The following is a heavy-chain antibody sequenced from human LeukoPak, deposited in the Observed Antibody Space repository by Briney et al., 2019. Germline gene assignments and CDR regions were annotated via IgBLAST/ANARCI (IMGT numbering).Heavy chain of an antibody. CDR1: GFTFSNYW. Sequence: GGPMRLSSAASGFTFSNYWMNWVRQAPGKGLEWVANIKQDGGEKNYVDTVKGRFTISRDNAKNSLYLQMNSLRAEDTAVYYCVRESQRDIWNGYNFDYWGQGTLVTVSS. CDR2: IKQDGGEK. V-gene: IGHV3-7*01. J-gene: IGHJ4*02. CDR3: VRESQRDIWNGYNFDY. D-gene: IGHD3-3*01.